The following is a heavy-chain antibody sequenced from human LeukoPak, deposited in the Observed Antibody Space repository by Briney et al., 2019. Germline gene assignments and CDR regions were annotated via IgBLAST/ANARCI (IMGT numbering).Heavy chain of an antibody. CDR1: GFTFSSYA. D-gene: IGHD5-18*01. CDR3: AKRIQSAMATGY. J-gene: IGHJ4*02. V-gene: IGHV3-23*01. CDR2: ISGSGGIT. Sequence: GGSLRLSCAASGFTFSSYAMSWVRQAPGKGLEWVSVISGSGGITNYADSVKGRFTVSRYNSKNTLYLQMNSLRAEDTAVYYCAKRIQSAMATGYWGQGTLVTVSS.